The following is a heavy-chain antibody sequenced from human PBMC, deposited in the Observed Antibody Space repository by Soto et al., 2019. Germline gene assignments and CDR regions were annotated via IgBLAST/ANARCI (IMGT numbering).Heavy chain of an antibody. J-gene: IGHJ4*02. V-gene: IGHV1-18*04. CDR2: ISAFNGNT. CDR1: GYTFTSYG. CDR3: ARDVIRFLEWFYRPGVDY. Sequence: ASVKVSCKASGYTFTSYGISWVRQAPGQGLEWMGWISAFNGNTNYAQKLQGRVTMTTDTPTRTVYMELRSLSSDDTAVYYCARDVIRFLEWFYRPGVDYWGQGTLVTVSS. D-gene: IGHD3-3*01.